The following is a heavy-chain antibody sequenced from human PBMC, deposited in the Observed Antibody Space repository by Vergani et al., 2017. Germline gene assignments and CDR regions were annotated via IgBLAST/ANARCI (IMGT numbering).Heavy chain of an antibody. J-gene: IGHJ6*02. V-gene: IGHV3-30*18. CDR2: ISYDGSNK. CDR1: GFTFSSYG. Sequence: QVQLVESGGGVVQPGRSLRLSCAASGFTFSSYGMHWVRQAPGKGLEWVAVISYDGSNKYYADSVKGRFTISRDNSKNTLYLQMNSLRAEDTSVYYCAKGYYYDSSGYYNYYYGRDVWGQGTTVTVSS. CDR3: AKGYYYDSSGYYNYYYGRDV. D-gene: IGHD3-22*01.